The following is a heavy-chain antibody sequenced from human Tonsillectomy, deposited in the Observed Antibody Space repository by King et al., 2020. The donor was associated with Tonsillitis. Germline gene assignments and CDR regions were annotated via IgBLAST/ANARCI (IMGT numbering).Heavy chain of an antibody. D-gene: IGHD3-10*01. Sequence: VQLVESGGGLIEPGGSLRLSCAASGFTFSSYTMTWVRQAPGKGLEWVSVVYGGGSTTYYADSVKGRFTISRDNSKNTVSLQMNSLRAEDTAIYYCAKGTEVRGVLGYWGQGPLVTVSS. V-gene: IGHV3-23*03. CDR3: AKGTEVRGVLGY. CDR2: VYGGGSTT. J-gene: IGHJ4*02. CDR1: GFTFSSYT.